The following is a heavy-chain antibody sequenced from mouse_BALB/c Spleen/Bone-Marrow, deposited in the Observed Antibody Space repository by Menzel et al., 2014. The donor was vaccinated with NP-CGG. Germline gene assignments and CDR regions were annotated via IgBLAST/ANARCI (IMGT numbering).Heavy chain of an antibody. CDR3: ARDYYGSSYFDY. V-gene: IGHV2-9*02. CDR2: IWAGGST. D-gene: IGHD1-1*01. J-gene: IGHJ2*01. CDR1: GFSLTSYG. Sequence: VKLVESGPGLVAPSQSLSITCTVSGFSLTSYGVHWVRQPPGKGLEWLGVIWAGGSTNYNSALMSRLSISKDNSKSQVFLKMSSLQTDDTAMYYCARDYYGSSYFDYWGQGTTLTVSS.